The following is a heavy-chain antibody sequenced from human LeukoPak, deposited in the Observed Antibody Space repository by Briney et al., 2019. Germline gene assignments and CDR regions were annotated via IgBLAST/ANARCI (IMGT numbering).Heavy chain of an antibody. Sequence: PSETLSLTCTVSGGSISSYYWSWIRQPPGKGLEWIGYIYYSGSTNYNPSLKGRVTISVDTSKNQFSLKLSSVTAADTAVYYCTRHSNYYDSSGYYSLFDYWGQGTLVTVSS. CDR2: IYYSGST. V-gene: IGHV4-59*08. D-gene: IGHD3-22*01. CDR1: GGSISSYY. J-gene: IGHJ4*02. CDR3: TRHSNYYDSSGYYSLFDY.